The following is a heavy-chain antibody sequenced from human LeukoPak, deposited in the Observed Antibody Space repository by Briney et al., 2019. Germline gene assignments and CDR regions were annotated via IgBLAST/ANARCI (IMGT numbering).Heavy chain of an antibody. CDR3: ARGYGAAADVFDY. J-gene: IGHJ4*02. D-gene: IGHD4/OR15-4a*01. CDR2: INWNGGST. Sequence: GGSLRLSCAASGFTFDDYGMSWVRHAPGKGLEWVSGINWNGGSTGYADSVKGRFTISRDNAKNSLYLKMNSLRAEDTALYYCARGYGAAADVFDYGGQGTLVTVSS. V-gene: IGHV3-20*04. CDR1: GFTFDDYG.